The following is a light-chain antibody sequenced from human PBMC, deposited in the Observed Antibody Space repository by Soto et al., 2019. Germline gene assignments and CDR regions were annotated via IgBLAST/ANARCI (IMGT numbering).Light chain of an antibody. CDR1: QSISSL. Sequence: DIQMTQSPSTLSASVGDRVTITCRASQSISSLLAWYQQKPGKAPQLLIYKASSLESGVPSRFSGSGSVSEFTITIIGLQPDALSTYYCKQYNSYPSFGGGTKVVIK. CDR2: KAS. J-gene: IGKJ4*01. CDR3: KQYNSYPS. V-gene: IGKV1-5*03.